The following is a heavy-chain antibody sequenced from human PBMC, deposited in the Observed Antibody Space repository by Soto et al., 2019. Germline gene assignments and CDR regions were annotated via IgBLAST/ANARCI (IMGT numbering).Heavy chain of an antibody. D-gene: IGHD6-19*01. J-gene: IGHJ4*02. V-gene: IGHV3-33*01. CDR2: IWYDGSNK. CDR1: GFTFSSYG. Sequence: QVQLVESGGGVVQPGRSLRLSCAASGFTFSSYGMHWVRQAPGKGLEWVAVIWYDGSNKYYADSVKGRFTISRDNSENTLYLQMNSLRAEDTAVYYCAREAEWLGATYYFDYWGQGTLVTVSS. CDR3: AREAEWLGATYYFDY.